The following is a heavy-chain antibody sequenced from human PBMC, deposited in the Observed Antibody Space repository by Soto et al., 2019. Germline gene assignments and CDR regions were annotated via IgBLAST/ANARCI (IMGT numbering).Heavy chain of an antibody. CDR1: GGTFSSYT. D-gene: IGHD6-6*01. J-gene: IGHJ3*02. CDR3: ARDGDVTSTRPTGAFDI. CDR2: IVPLFGTT. V-gene: IGHV1-69*01. Sequence: QVQLVQSGAEVKKPGSSVKVSCKASGGTFSSYTFSWVRQAPGQGLEWMGGIVPLFGTTNDAKIFQGRATSAADASTSTVYMGLSSLRSEDSAMYYCARDGDVTSTRPTGAFDIWGQGTVITVSS.